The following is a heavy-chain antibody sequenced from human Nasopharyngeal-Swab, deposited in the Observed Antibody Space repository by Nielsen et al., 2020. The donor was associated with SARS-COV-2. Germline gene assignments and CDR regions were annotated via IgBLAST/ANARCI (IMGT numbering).Heavy chain of an antibody. Sequence: GSLRLSCAASGFTFSTYAMTWVRQAPGKGLEWVSRISGSGSGTYYADSVKGRFTISRDNSKNTLYLQMNSLRADDTAVYYCAKGGVSVYGDSYYFDFWGQGTLVTVSS. CDR3: AKGGVSVYGDSYYFDF. V-gene: IGHV3-23*01. CDR1: GFTFSTYA. J-gene: IGHJ4*02. CDR2: ISGSGSGT. D-gene: IGHD4-17*01.